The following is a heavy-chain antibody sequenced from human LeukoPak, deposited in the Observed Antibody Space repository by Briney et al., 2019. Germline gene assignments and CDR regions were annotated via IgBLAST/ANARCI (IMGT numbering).Heavy chain of an antibody. J-gene: IGHJ5*02. V-gene: IGHV3-23*01. CDR2: ISDTGKTT. Sequence: GGSLRLSCEASGFAFSNHAMTWVRQAPGEGLQWVSTISDTGKTTFYRDSVRGRFTISRDISNNTLYLQMDGLRADDTAVYYCARGGAYDYGVLDAWGQGTLVTVTS. CDR1: GFAFSNHA. CDR3: ARGGAYDYGVLDA. D-gene: IGHD4/OR15-4a*01.